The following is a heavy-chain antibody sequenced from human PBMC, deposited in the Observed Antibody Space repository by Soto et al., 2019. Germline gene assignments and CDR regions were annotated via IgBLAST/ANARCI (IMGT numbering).Heavy chain of an antibody. V-gene: IGHV4-39*01. J-gene: IGHJ3*02. Sequence: SETLSLTCTVSGGSISSSSYYWGWIRQPPGKGLEWIGSIYYSGSTYYNPSLKSRVTISVDTSKNQFSLKLSSVTAADTAVYYCARQGWPVVPAAITIFGVVIDAFDIWGQGTMVTVSS. CDR3: ARQGWPVVPAAITIFGVVIDAFDI. CDR2: IYYSGST. D-gene: IGHD3-3*01. CDR1: GGSISSSSYY.